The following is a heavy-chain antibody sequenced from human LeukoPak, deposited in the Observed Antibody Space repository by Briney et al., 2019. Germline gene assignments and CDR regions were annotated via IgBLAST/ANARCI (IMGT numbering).Heavy chain of an antibody. Sequence: TGGSLRLSCAASGFTFSSYAMSWVRQAPGKGLEWVSAISGSGGSTYYADSVKGRFTISRDNAKNSLYLQMNSLRAEDTAVYYCARSPQKRGLDYWGQGTLVTVSS. V-gene: IGHV3-23*01. CDR1: GFTFSSYA. D-gene: IGHD3-10*01. J-gene: IGHJ4*02. CDR3: ARSPQKRGLDY. CDR2: ISGSGGST.